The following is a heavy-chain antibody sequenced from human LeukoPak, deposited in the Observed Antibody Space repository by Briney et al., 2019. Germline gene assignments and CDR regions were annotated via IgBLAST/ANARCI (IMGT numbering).Heavy chain of an antibody. CDR1: GFTFSSYW. V-gene: IGHV3-7*01. CDR2: IKQDGSEK. Sequence: GGSLRLSCAASGFTFSSYWMTWVRQAPGKGLEWVANIKQDGSEKYYVASVKGRFTISRDNAKNSLFLQMNSLRAEDTAVYYCAREGVGASTHAFDIWGQGTMVTVSS. J-gene: IGHJ3*02. CDR3: AREGVGASTHAFDI. D-gene: IGHD1-26*01.